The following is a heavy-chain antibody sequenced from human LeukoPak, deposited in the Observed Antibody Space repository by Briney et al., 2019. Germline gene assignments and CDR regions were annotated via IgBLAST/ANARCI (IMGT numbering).Heavy chain of an antibody. J-gene: IGHJ4*02. CDR3: ATESGYCSSTSCYALLDY. V-gene: IGHV1-69-2*01. CDR2: VDAEDGET. CDR1: GYTFTDYY. Sequence: ASVKISCKVSGYTFTDYYMHWVQQAPGKGLEWMGLVDAEDGETIYAEKFQGRVTITADTSTDTAYMELSSLRSEDTAVYYCATESGYCSSTSCYALLDYWGQGTLVTVSS. D-gene: IGHD2-2*03.